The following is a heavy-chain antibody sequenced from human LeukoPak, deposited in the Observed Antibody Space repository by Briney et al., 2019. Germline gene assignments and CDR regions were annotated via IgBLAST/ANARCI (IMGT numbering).Heavy chain of an antibody. Sequence: ETLSLTCNVSGGSISSYYWSWIRQPPGKGMEWIGYIYYSGSTNYNPSLKGRVTISVHTSKNQFSLKLSSVTAADTAVYYCARGAGSVDYWGQGTLVTVSS. CDR1: GGSISSYY. D-gene: IGHD6-13*01. J-gene: IGHJ4*02. CDR2: IYYSGST. CDR3: ARGAGSVDY. V-gene: IGHV4-59*01.